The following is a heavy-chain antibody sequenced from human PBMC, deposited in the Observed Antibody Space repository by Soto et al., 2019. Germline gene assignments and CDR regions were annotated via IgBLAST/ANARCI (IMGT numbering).Heavy chain of an antibody. CDR3: ARTAAEIPFDH. Sequence: EVQLVESGGGLVKPGGSLRLSCAASGFTFNRYGMNWVRQAPGRGLEWVSFISDSSHHTYYADSVKGRFSITRDNAKKSVFLQMNSLRAEVTALYFCARTAAEIPFDHWGQGTLVTVSS. CDR1: GFTFNRYG. V-gene: IGHV3-21*01. J-gene: IGHJ4*02. CDR2: ISDSSHHT. D-gene: IGHD2-15*01.